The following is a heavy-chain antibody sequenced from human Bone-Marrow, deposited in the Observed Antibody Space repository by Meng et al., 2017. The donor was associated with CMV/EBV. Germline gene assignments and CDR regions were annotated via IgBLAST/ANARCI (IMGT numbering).Heavy chain of an antibody. J-gene: IGHJ4*02. CDR3: AGAGYGGLDY. Sequence: SCAASGFTCNNAWMNWVRQAPGKGPEWVGRIKSKTDGGTTDYAAPVKDRFVILRDDSKNTLYLLMNSLKSDDTAVYYCAGAGYGGLDYWGQGTLVTVSS. V-gene: IGHV3-15*07. CDR1: GFTCNNAW. D-gene: IGHD5-12*01. CDR2: IKSKTDGGTT.